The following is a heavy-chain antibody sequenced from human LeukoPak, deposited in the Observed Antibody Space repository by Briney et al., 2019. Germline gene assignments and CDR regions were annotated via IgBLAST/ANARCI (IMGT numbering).Heavy chain of an antibody. V-gene: IGHV1-46*01. Sequence: ASVKVPCQAAGYTFTSYYMHWVRQAPGQGVEWMGTINPSGGSTSYAQKFQGRVTMTRDTSTSTVYMELSSLRSEDTAVYYCARGGRGEGTGTTRVAFDIWGQGTMVTVSS. CDR2: INPSGGST. D-gene: IGHD1-1*01. CDR3: ARGGRGEGTGTTRVAFDI. J-gene: IGHJ3*02. CDR1: GYTFTSYY.